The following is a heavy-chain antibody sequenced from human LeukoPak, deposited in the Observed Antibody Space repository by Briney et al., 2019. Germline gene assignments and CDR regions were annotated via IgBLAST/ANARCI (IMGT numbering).Heavy chain of an antibody. CDR2: IYPASGGT. CDR3: ARGYCSGGSCSENY. J-gene: IGHJ4*02. Sequence: ASVKVSCKASGYTFTGHYMHWVRQAPGQGLEWMGRIYPASGGTKYAQKFQGRVTMTRDTSISTAYMELSRLTSDDTAVYYCARGYCSGGSCSENYWGQGTLVTVSS. CDR1: GYTFTGHY. D-gene: IGHD2-15*01. V-gene: IGHV1-2*06.